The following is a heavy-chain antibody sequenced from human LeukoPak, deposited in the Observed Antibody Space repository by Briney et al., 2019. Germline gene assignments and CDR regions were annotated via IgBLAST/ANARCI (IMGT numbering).Heavy chain of an antibody. J-gene: IGHJ6*03. CDR1: GGPIISNNW. D-gene: IGHD3-10*02. Sequence: SETLSLTCAVSGGPIISNNWWSWVRQPPGKGLEWIGDIYHSGSSNYNPSLKSRVTISVDKSKNQFSLKMTSVTAADTAVYYCARRMLYYYYMDVWGKGTTVTVSS. CDR2: IYHSGSS. CDR3: ARRMLYYYYMDV. V-gene: IGHV4-4*02.